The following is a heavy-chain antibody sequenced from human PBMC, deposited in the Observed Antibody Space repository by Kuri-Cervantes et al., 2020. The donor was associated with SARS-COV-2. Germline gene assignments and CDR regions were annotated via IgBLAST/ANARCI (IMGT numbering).Heavy chain of an antibody. V-gene: IGHV1-2*02. J-gene: IGHJ6*03. CDR3: ARGGVEATILSVRGVGRSYMDV. Sequence: ASVKVSCKASGYTFTGYYMPWVRQAPGQGLEWMGWINPNSGGTNYAQKLQGRVTMTTDTSTSTAYMELRSLRSDDTAVYYCARGGVEATILSVRGVGRSYMDVWGKGTTVTVSS. CDR1: GYTFTGYY. CDR2: INPNSGGT. D-gene: IGHD5-12*01.